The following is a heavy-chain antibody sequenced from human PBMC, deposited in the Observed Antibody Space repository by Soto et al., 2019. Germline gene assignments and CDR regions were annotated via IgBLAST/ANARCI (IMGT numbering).Heavy chain of an antibody. CDR2: ISGSGGST. J-gene: IGHJ3*02. CDR1: GFTFSSYA. D-gene: IGHD2-2*01. CDR3: AKDLQTPTRIDCSSTSCYAFDI. Sequence: GGSLRLSCAASGFTFSSYAMSWVRQAPGKGLEWVSAISGSGGSTYYADSVKGRFTISRDNSKNTLYLQMNSLRAEDTAVYYCAKDLQTPTRIDCSSTSCYAFDIWGQGTMVTVSS. V-gene: IGHV3-23*01.